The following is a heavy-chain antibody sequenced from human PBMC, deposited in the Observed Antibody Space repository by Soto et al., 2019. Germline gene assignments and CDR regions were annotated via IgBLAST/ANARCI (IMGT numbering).Heavy chain of an antibody. CDR1: GGTFSSYA. CDR2: IIPIFGTA. D-gene: IGHD3-10*01. CDR3: ASLYYGSGSHTTYYYYYAMDV. Sequence: SVKVSCKASGGTFSSYAISWVRQAPGQGLEWMGGIIPIFGTANYAQKFQGRVTITADESTSTAYMELSSLRSEDTAVYYCASLYYGSGSHTTYYYYYAMDVWGQGTTVTVSS. J-gene: IGHJ6*02. V-gene: IGHV1-69*13.